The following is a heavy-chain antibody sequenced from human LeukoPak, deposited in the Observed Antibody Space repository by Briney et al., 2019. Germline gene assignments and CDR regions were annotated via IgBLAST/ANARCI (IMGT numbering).Heavy chain of an antibody. D-gene: IGHD3-16*02. CDR3: ASIVSSNPHYYFDY. CDR2: IFHRGTT. Sequence: SETLSLTCTVSGGSISTDRYNWGWIRQPPGKGLEWIGSIFHRGTTYYNPSLKSRVSLSLDTSNNHFSVTLRSVTTADTAVYYCASIVSSNPHYYFDYWGQGTLVTVSS. CDR1: GGSISTDRYN. V-gene: IGHV4-39*02. J-gene: IGHJ4*02.